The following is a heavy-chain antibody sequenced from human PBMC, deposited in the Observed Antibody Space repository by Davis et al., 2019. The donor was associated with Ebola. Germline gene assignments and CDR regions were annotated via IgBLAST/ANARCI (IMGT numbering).Heavy chain of an antibody. D-gene: IGHD1-14*01. CDR3: ARSEPPDY. J-gene: IGHJ4*02. CDR1: GFRFATYT. CDR2: ISSSGNYI. Sequence: GESLKISCLASGFRFATYTMNWVRQAPGKGLEWVSSISSSGNYIYQTDSLKGRFIISRDNAKNSLYLQMNGLRAEDTAVYYCARSEPPDYWGQGTLVTVSS. V-gene: IGHV3-21*01.